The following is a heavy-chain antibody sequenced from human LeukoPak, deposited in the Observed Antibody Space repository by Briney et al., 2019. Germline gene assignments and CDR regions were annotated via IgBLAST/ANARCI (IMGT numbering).Heavy chain of an antibody. J-gene: IGHJ6*02. V-gene: IGHV4-39*01. D-gene: IGHD3-3*01. Sequence: PSETLSLTCTVSGGSISSSSYYWGWIRQPPGKGLEWIGSIYYSGSTYYNPSLKSRVTISVDTSKNQFSLKLSSVTAADTAVYYCARGVTDFWSGYLYYYYGMDVWGQGTTVTVSS. CDR3: ARGVTDFWSGYLYYYYGMDV. CDR1: GGSISSSSYY. CDR2: IYYSGST.